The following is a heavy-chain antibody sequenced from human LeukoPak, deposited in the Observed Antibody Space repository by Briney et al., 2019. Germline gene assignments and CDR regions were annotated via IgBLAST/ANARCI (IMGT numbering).Heavy chain of an antibody. D-gene: IGHD2-2*01. J-gene: IGHJ6*03. CDR1: GGSISSGSYY. CDR2: IYTSGST. Sequence: SETLSLTCTVSGGSISSGSYYWSWIRQPAGKGLEWIGRIYTSGSTNYNPSLKIRVTISVGTSKNQFSLKLSPVTAADTAVYYCARADCSSTSCPFLYYYYMDVWGKGTTVTVSS. V-gene: IGHV4-61*02. CDR3: ARADCSSTSCPFLYYYYMDV.